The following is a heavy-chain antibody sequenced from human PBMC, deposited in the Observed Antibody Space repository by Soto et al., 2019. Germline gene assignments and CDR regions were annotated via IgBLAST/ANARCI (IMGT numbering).Heavy chain of an antibody. V-gene: IGHV4-39*01. Sequence: QLQLQESGPGLVKPSETLSLTCTVSGGSISDSNYYWGWLRQPPGKGLEWIGSMSYDGNTYYNPSLKSRVTISVDTSKNQFSLKVTSVTAADTAVYYCARVGSNSSLLYYNYMDVWGQGTTVTVSS. CDR1: GGSISDSNYY. CDR2: MSYDGNT. CDR3: ARVGSNSSLLYYNYMDV. J-gene: IGHJ6*03. D-gene: IGHD4-4*01.